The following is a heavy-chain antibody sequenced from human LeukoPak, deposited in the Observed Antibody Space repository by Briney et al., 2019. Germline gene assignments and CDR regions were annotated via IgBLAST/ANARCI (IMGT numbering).Heavy chain of an antibody. CDR1: GFSLSTSGVG. CDR2: IYWDDDK. CDR3: AHSRLYYYGSGTYYKTFDP. J-gene: IGHJ5*02. Sequence: SGPTLVKPTQTLTLTCTFSGFSLSTSGVGVGWIRQPPGKAVEWLAIIYWDDDKRYRPSLKKRLTITKDTSKNQVVLTMADMDPVDTATYFCAHSRLYYYGSGTYYKTFDPWGQGTLVTVSS. D-gene: IGHD3-10*01. V-gene: IGHV2-5*02.